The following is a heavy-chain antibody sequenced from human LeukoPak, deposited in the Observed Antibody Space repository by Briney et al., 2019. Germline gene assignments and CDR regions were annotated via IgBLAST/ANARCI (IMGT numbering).Heavy chain of an antibody. CDR3: AKAGTGGYCSSTSCYEGSY. J-gene: IGHJ4*02. Sequence: GGSLRLSCAASGFSFSSYGMHWVRRAPGKGLECVAFIRYDGSNKYYADSVKGRFTISRDNSKNTLYLQMNSLRAEDTAVYYCAKAGTGGYCSSTSCYEGSYWGQGTLVTVSS. CDR2: IRYDGSNK. V-gene: IGHV3-30*02. CDR1: GFSFSSYG. D-gene: IGHD2-2*01.